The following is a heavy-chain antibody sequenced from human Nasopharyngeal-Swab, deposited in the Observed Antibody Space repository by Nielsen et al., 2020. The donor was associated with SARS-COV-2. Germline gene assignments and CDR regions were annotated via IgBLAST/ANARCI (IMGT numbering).Heavy chain of an antibody. D-gene: IGHD3-10*01. CDR2: IIPIFGTA. CDR3: ARDLGVVQGVIH. CDR1: GGTFSSYA. V-gene: IGHV1-69*13. Sequence: SVKVSCKASGGTFSSYAISWVRQAPGQGLEWMGGIIPIFGTANYAQKFQGRVTITADESTSTAYMELSSLRAEDTAVYYCARDLGVVQGVIHWGQGTLVTVSS. J-gene: IGHJ4*02.